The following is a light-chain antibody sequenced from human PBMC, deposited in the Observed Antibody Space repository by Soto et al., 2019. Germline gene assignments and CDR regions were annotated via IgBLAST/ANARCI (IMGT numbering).Light chain of an antibody. CDR3: QQYGSSIT. V-gene: IGKV3-20*01. Sequence: EIVLTQSPGTLSLSPGERATLSCRASQNIDNSFLAWYQQKPGQAPRLLIYGASSRATGIPDRFSGSGSGTDFTLTISRLEPEDFAVYYCQQYGSSITFGQGTRLEIK. J-gene: IGKJ5*01. CDR1: QNIDNSF. CDR2: GAS.